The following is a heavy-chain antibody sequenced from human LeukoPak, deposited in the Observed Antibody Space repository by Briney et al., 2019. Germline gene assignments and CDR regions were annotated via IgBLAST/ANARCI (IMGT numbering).Heavy chain of an antibody. D-gene: IGHD5-18*01. CDR2: IRYDGSNK. J-gene: IGHJ4*02. CDR1: GFTFSSYG. Sequence: PGGSLRLSCAASGFTFSSYGMHWVRQAPGKGLEWVAFIRYDGSNKYYADSVKGRFTISRDNSKNTLYLQMNSLRAEDTAVYYCARGDGAMVSRRRRFDYWGQGTLVTVSS. V-gene: IGHV3-30*02. CDR3: ARGDGAMVSRRRRFDY.